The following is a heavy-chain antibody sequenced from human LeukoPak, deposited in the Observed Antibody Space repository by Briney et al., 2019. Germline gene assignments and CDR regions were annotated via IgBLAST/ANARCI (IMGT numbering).Heavy chain of an antibody. D-gene: IGHD6-6*01. CDR1: GFTFSSYA. CDR3: AKDLGGRSSPFAY. V-gene: IGHV3-23*01. Sequence: SGGSLRLSCAASGFTFSSYAMSWVRQAPGKWLEWVSAISGSGGSTYYADSVKGRFTISRDNSKNTLYLQMNSLRAEDTAVYYCAKDLGGRSSPFAYWGHRTPVTVSS. CDR2: ISGSGGST. J-gene: IGHJ4*01.